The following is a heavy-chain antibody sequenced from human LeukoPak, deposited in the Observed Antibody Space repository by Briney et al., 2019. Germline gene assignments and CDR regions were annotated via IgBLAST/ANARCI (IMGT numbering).Heavy chain of an antibody. J-gene: IGHJ4*02. V-gene: IGHV1-18*01. CDR1: GYTFTSYG. CDR3: ARDSLLSPLDY. D-gene: IGHD2/OR15-2a*01. Sequence: ASVKVSCKASGYTFTSYGISWVRQAPGQGLEWMGWISGYNGDTNYAQKYQGRVTMTTDTSTSTAYMEVRSLKSDDTAVYYCARDSLLSPLDYWGQGTLVTVSS. CDR2: ISGYNGDT.